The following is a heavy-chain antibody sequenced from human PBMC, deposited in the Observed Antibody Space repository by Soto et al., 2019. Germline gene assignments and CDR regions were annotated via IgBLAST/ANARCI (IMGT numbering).Heavy chain of an antibody. Sequence: PGGSLRLCYAASGFMFKNYAMSWVRQAPGKGLEWVSSIVHSGGTTYYTDSVKGRFTISRDNSKNTLYLQMNSLRAEDTAIFYCAKAPVPDYGAFGSCVFQLWGQGTLVTVS. D-gene: IGHD4-17*01. CDR2: IVHSGGTT. V-gene: IGHV3-23*01. CDR1: GFMFKNYA. J-gene: IGHJ1*01. CDR3: AKAPVPDYGAFGSCVFQL.